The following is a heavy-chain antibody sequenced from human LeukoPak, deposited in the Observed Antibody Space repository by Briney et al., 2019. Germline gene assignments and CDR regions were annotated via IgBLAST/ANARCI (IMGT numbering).Heavy chain of an antibody. CDR1: GFSFSSYW. J-gene: IGHJ6*03. CDR2: IRQDGSEE. CDR3: ARDTCDYVWVSYVAYHYYMDV. Sequence: GGSLRLSCAASGFSFSSYWMTWVRQAPGKGLEWVANIRQDGSEEYHADSVKGRFTISRDNAKNSLYLQMNSLRAEDTAVYYCARDTCDYVWVSYVAYHYYMDVWGKGTTVTVSS. D-gene: IGHD3-16*01. V-gene: IGHV3-7*01.